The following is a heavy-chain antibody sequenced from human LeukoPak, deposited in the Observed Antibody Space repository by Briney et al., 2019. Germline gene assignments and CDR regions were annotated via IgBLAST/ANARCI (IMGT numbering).Heavy chain of an antibody. V-gene: IGHV3-13*01. J-gene: IGHJ3*02. CDR3: ARGYNGAFDI. CDR2: GGTNGVR. D-gene: IGHD5-24*01. Sequence: GGLSLSCAPSGLAFSSYDMHWVRPATPKGLEWVAAGGTNGVRYQPSSVHDRFTISREKTKKSLYLHMSSLRAGRTAVYYCARGYNGAFDIWGQGTMVTVSS. CDR1: GLAFSSYD.